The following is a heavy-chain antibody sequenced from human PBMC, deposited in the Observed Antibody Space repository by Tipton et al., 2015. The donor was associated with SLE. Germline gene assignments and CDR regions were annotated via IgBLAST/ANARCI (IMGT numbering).Heavy chain of an antibody. CDR3: ARDIGAFDI. D-gene: IGHD2-15*01. J-gene: IGHJ3*02. V-gene: IGHV3-11*04. CDR1: GFTFSAYF. Sequence: SLRLSCAASGFTFSAYFITWVRQAPGKGLEWLSYISPGGSDKYYPDSVRGRITISRDNAKNSLYLQINSLRAEDTAVYYCARDIGAFDIWGQGTMVTVSS. CDR2: ISPGGSDK.